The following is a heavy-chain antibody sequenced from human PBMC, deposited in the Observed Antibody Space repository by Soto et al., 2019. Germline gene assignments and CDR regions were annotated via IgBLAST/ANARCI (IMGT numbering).Heavy chain of an antibody. Sequence: PSETLSLTCTVSGDSISSSSYYWGWIRQPPGKGLEWIGFIYYSGSTYYNPSLKSRVTISVDKSKNQFSLKLSSVTAADTAVYYCARAPGIAVAGNDYWGQGTLVTVSS. J-gene: IGHJ4*02. CDR1: GDSISSSSYY. CDR3: ARAPGIAVAGNDY. CDR2: IYYSGST. D-gene: IGHD6-19*01. V-gene: IGHV4-39*07.